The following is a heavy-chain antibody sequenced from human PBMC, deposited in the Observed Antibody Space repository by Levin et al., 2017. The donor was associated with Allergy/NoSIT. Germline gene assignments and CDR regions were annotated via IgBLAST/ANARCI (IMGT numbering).Heavy chain of an antibody. Sequence: SGGSLRLSCKGSGYSFTTYWIAWVRQMPGKGLEWMGIINPGDSDTRYSPSFHGQVTMSVDKSISTAYLHWSSLQASDTAIYYCARPRSSPTYAFNIWGQGTMVTVSS. CDR3: ARPRSSPTYAFNI. CDR1: GYSFTTYW. D-gene: IGHD2-2*01. V-gene: IGHV5-51*01. J-gene: IGHJ3*02. CDR2: INPGDSDT.